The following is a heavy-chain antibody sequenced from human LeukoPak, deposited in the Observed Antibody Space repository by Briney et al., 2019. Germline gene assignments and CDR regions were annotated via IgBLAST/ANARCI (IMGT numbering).Heavy chain of an antibody. CDR2: FDPEDGET. Sequence: ASVKVSCKVSGYTLTELSMHWVRQAPGKGLEWMGGFDPEDGETFYAQKFQGRVTMTEDTSTDTAYMELSSLRSEDTAVYYCARDHGHFTFLDYWGQGTLVTVSS. D-gene: IGHD3-16*01. V-gene: IGHV1-24*01. CDR1: GYTLTELS. CDR3: ARDHGHFTFLDY. J-gene: IGHJ4*02.